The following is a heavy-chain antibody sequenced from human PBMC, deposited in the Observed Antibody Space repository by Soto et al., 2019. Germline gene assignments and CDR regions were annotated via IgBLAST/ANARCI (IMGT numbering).Heavy chain of an antibody. Sequence: QVQLQESGPGLVKPSQTLSLTCTVSGGSISSGGYYWSWIRQHPGKGLEWIGYIYYSGSTYYNPSLKSRVTISVDTSKNQFSLKLSSVTAADTAVYYCAREADIVVVPGGGNWFDPWGQGTLVTVSS. CDR2: IYYSGST. V-gene: IGHV4-31*03. CDR3: AREADIVVVPGGGNWFDP. J-gene: IGHJ5*02. D-gene: IGHD2-2*01. CDR1: GGSISSGGYY.